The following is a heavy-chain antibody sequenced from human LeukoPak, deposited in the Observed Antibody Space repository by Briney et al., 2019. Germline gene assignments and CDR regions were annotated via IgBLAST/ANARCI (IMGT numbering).Heavy chain of an antibody. V-gene: IGHV3-33*01. CDR1: GFTFSSYG. Sequence: PGGSLRLPCAASGFTFSSYGMHWVRQAPGKGLEWVAVIWYDGSNKYYADSVKGRFTISRDNSKNTVYLQMNSLRVEDTAVYYCARDTAQGSSWFIFDYWGQGTLVTVSS. CDR2: IWYDGSNK. J-gene: IGHJ4*02. D-gene: IGHD6-13*01. CDR3: ARDTAQGSSWFIFDY.